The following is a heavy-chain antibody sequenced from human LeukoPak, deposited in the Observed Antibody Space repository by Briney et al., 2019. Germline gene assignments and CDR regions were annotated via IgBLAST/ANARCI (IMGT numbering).Heavy chain of an antibody. V-gene: IGHV4-4*02. Sequence: SGTLSLTCAVSGGSISSSNWWSWVRQPPGKGLEWIGEIYHSGSTNYNPSLKSRVTISVDKSKNQFSLKLSSVTAADTAVYYCARGGHVAVPSNFDYWGQGTLVTVSS. D-gene: IGHD6-19*01. CDR1: GGSISSSNW. CDR2: IYHSGST. J-gene: IGHJ4*02. CDR3: ARGGHVAVPSNFDY.